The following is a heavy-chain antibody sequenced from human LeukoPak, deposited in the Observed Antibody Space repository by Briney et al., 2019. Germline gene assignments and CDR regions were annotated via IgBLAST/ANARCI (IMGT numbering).Heavy chain of an antibody. J-gene: IGHJ4*02. D-gene: IGHD3-22*01. CDR3: ANSRYDSSGYYGIIGY. CDR1: GFTVSSNY. V-gene: IGHV3-53*01. CDR2: IYNDGGT. Sequence: GGSLRLSCAASGFTVSSNYMSWVRQGPGKGLEWVALIYNDGGTHYTDSVKGRFTISRDNAKNSLYLQMNSLRAEDTAVYYCANSRYDSSGYYGIIGYWGQGTLVTVSS.